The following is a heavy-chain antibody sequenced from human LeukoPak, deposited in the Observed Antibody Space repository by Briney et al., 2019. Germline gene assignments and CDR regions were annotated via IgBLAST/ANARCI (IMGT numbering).Heavy chain of an antibody. D-gene: IGHD3-22*01. CDR1: RFTFSRYW. V-gene: IGHV3-74*01. CDR2: INGDGISS. CDR3: ARDGNYYDSSAPADY. Sequence: PGGSLRLSCAASRFTFSRYWMHWVRQAPGKGLVWVSRINGDGISSSSADSVKGRFTISRDNAQNTQYLQMNSLRAEDTAVYYCARDGNYYDSSAPADYWGQGTLVTVSS. J-gene: IGHJ4*02.